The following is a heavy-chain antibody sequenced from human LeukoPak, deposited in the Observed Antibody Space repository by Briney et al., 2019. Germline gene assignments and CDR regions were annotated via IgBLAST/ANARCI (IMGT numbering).Heavy chain of an antibody. D-gene: IGHD3-22*01. Sequence: SQTLSHTSTVSGGSISGGGYFWSWIRHHPGKGLGWIAYISFSGSTYYSPSLESRVTISVDTSKKQCSLKLSSVTAADTAVYFCAREAYDGSGHRYFQHWGQGTLVTVSS. J-gene: IGHJ1*01. CDR3: AREAYDGSGHRYFQH. CDR1: GGSISGGGYF. CDR2: ISFSGST. V-gene: IGHV4-31*03.